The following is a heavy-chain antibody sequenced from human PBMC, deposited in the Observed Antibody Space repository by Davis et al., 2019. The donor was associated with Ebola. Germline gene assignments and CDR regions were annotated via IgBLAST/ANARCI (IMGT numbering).Heavy chain of an antibody. CDR1: GFTFSSYS. CDR3: AAKCGGDCQVAFDI. D-gene: IGHD2-21*01. Sequence: GESLKISCAASGFTFSSYSMNWVRQAPGKGLEWVSSISSSSSYIYYADSVKGRFTISRDNAKNSLYLQMNSLRAKDTAVYYCAAKCGGDCQVAFDIWGQGTMVTVSS. V-gene: IGHV3-21*01. CDR2: ISSSSSYI. J-gene: IGHJ3*02.